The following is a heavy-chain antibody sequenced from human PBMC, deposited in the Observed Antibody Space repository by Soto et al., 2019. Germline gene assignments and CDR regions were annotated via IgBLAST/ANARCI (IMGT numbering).Heavy chain of an antibody. V-gene: IGHV3-74*01. Sequence: EVQLVESGGGLVQPGGSLRLSCAASGFTFSSYWMHWVRQAPGEGLVWVSRINSDGSNTTYADSVKGRFTTSRDNAKNTLFLQMNSLRGEDTAVYYCARHVAVATISRGTYGMDVWGQGTTVTVSS. CDR3: ARHVAVATISRGTYGMDV. CDR1: GFTFSSYW. J-gene: IGHJ6*02. CDR2: INSDGSNT. D-gene: IGHD5-12*01.